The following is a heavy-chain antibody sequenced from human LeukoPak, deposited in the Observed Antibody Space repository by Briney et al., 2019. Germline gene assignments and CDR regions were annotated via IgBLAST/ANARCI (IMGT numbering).Heavy chain of an antibody. V-gene: IGHV3-23*01. CDR3: AQSYSSTWPRVRALDY. J-gene: IGHJ4*02. CDR2: ISGSGRST. D-gene: IGHD6-13*01. Sequence: GGSLRLSCAASGFTLSAHWMSWVRQAPGRGLEWVSTISGSGRSTHYADSVKGRFTISRDNSKNTLYLQMNTLRAEDTAVYYCAQSYSSTWPRVRALDYWGQGTLVTVSS. CDR1: GFTLSAHW.